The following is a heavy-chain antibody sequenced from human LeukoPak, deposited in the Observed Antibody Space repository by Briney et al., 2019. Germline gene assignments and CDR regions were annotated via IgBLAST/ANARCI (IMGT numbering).Heavy chain of an antibody. J-gene: IGHJ3*02. D-gene: IGHD3-22*01. Sequence: GGSLRLSCAASGFTVSSNYMSWFRQAPGKGLEWVGFIRSKAYGGTTEYAASVKGRFTISRDDSKSIAYLQMNSLKTEDTAVYYCTRPMTLWIVDAFDIWGQGTMVTVSS. CDR1: GFTVSSNY. CDR3: TRPMTLWIVDAFDI. V-gene: IGHV3-49*03. CDR2: IRSKAYGGTT.